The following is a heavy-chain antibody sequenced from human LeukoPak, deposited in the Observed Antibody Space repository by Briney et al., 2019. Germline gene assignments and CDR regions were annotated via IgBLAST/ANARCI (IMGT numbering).Heavy chain of an antibody. CDR1: AFTFSKYA. J-gene: IGHJ6*02. V-gene: IGHV3-66*01. Sequence: GGSLRLSCAPSAFTFSKYAMTWVRQAPGKGLEWVSLIHSSGSTTQADSVKGRFTISRDNSKNTVYLQMNGLRAEDTAVYYCARTCSGGSCYLYSYYGMDVWGQGTTVTVSS. D-gene: IGHD2-15*01. CDR2: IHSSGST. CDR3: ARTCSGGSCYLYSYYGMDV.